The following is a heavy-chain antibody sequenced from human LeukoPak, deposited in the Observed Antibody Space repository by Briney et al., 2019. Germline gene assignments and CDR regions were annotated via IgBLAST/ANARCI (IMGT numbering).Heavy chain of an antibody. V-gene: IGHV1-46*04. CDR3: ARGGGGYGDYTP. CDR2: INPSGGSK. J-gene: IGHJ5*02. CDR1: GYTFTSYY. Sequence: ASVRVSCKASGYTFTSYYMHWVRQAPGQGLEWMGIINPSGGSKNYAQKVKGRVTMTRDTSKSTVYMELSSLRSGDTAVYYCARGGGGYGDYTPWGQGTLVTVSS. D-gene: IGHD4-17*01.